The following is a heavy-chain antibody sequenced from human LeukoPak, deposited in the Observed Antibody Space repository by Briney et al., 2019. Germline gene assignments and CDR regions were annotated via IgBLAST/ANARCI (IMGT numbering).Heavy chain of an antibody. D-gene: IGHD6-19*01. CDR3: AGQGSGWSGAFDF. J-gene: IGHJ4*02. CDR2: IYYSGTT. Sequence: ASETLSLTCTVSGGSIKSSSYYWGWIRQPPGKGLEWIANIYYSGTTYYNPSLKSRVTTPVDTSKNHFSLRLNSVTAADTAVYYCAGQGSGWSGAFDFWGQGTLITVSS. V-gene: IGHV4-39*01. CDR1: GGSIKSSSYY.